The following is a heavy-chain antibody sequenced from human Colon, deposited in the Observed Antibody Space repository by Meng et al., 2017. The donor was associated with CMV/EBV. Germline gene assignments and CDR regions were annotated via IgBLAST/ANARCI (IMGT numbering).Heavy chain of an antibody. D-gene: IGHD3-10*01. Sequence: GQRAESGPSLVKPSETLSLTCTVSGDSNKNYSWTRLRQPAGKGLEWLGRIHYSGGTDDNPSLKSRVTLSIDTSKNQLSLKIYSVTAADTAVYYCARAGARGVPVDLWGQGTLVTVSS. J-gene: IGHJ4*02. CDR2: IHYSGGT. CDR3: ARAGARGVPVDL. CDR1: GDSNKNYS. V-gene: IGHV4-4*07.